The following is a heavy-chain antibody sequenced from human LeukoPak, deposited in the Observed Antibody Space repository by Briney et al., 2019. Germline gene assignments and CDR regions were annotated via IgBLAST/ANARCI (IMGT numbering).Heavy chain of an antibody. CDR2: IYSSGST. Sequence: SETLSLTCTVSGGSIRSYYWSWIRQPPGKGLEWIGYIYSSGSTNYNPSLKSRVTISVDTSKNQFSLKLSSVTAADTAVYYCARVDYGDLGYFDYWGQGTLVTVSS. CDR1: GGSIRSYY. V-gene: IGHV4-59*01. CDR3: ARVDYGDLGYFDY. J-gene: IGHJ4*02. D-gene: IGHD4-17*01.